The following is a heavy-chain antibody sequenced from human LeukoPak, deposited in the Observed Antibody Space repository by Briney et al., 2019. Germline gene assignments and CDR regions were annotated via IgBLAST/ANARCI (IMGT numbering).Heavy chain of an antibody. D-gene: IGHD2-2*01. CDR3: ASNPLGYCSSTSCYAFDI. CDR2: INPSGGST. V-gene: IGHV1-46*01. J-gene: IGHJ3*02. CDR1: GYTFTSYY. Sequence: ASVKVSCKASGYTFTSYYMHWVRQAPGQGLEWMGIINPSGGSTSYAQKFQGRVTMTRDTSTSTAYMELSSLRSEDTAVYYCASNPLGYCSSTSCYAFDIWGQGTMVTVSS.